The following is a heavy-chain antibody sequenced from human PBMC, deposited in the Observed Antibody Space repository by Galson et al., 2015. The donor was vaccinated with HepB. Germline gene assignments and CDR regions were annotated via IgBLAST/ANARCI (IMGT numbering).Heavy chain of an antibody. CDR3: ARVKVITIFGVDLYYYYGMDV. V-gene: IGHV3-21*01. Sequence: SLRLSCAASGFTFSGYSMNWVRQAPGKGLEWVSSISSSSSYIYYADSVKGRFTISRDNAKNSLYLQMNSLRAEDTAVYYCARVKVITIFGVDLYYYYGMDVWGQGTTVTVSS. CDR2: ISSSSSYI. CDR1: GFTFSGYS. D-gene: IGHD3-3*01. J-gene: IGHJ6*02.